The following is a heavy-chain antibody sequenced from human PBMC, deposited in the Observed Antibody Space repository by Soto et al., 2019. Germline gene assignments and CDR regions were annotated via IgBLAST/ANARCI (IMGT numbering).Heavy chain of an antibody. CDR3: ATVWGMSYYDSSAYLKWLAQ. Sequence: TSDTLSLTCAFSGCSIISSNLLILFLQPPWRVLEWIGELYHSGSTNYNPSLKSRVTISVDKSKNQFSLKLSSVTAADTAVYYCATVWGMSYYDSSAYLKWLAQWGQGTMVTVSS. CDR1: GCSIISSNL. J-gene: IGHJ4*02. CDR2: LYHSGST. D-gene: IGHD3-22*01. V-gene: IGHV4-4*02.